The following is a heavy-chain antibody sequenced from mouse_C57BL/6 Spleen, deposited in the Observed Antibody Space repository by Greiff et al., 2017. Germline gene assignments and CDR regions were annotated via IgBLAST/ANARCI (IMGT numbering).Heavy chain of an antibody. D-gene: IGHD1-1*01. Sequence: VKLQQPGAELVKPGASVKLSCKASGYTFTSYWMQWVKQRPGQGLEWIGEIDPSDSYTNYNQKFKGKATLTVDTSSSTAYMRLSRLTSEGSAVYYCAISYYGSSYERFAYWGQGTLVTVSA. CDR1: GYTFTSYW. CDR3: AISYYGSSYERFAY. V-gene: IGHV1-50*01. J-gene: IGHJ3*01. CDR2: IDPSDSYT.